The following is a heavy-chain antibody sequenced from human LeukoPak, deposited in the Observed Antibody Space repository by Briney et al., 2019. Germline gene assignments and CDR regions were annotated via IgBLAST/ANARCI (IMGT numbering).Heavy chain of an antibody. Sequence: RGSLRLSCTASGFAFDEHGMSWVRQVPGKGLEWVSGINWSGGSTGYADPLRGRFTISRDNAKNSLYLQMDSLRAEDTALYYCARAPMTSPFYFDYWGQGTLVTVSS. V-gene: IGHV3-20*04. D-gene: IGHD2-2*01. J-gene: IGHJ4*02. CDR3: ARAPMTSPFYFDY. CDR2: INWSGGST. CDR1: GFAFDEHG.